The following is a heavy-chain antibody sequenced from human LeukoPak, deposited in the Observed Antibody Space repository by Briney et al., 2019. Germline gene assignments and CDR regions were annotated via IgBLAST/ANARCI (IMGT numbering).Heavy chain of an antibody. CDR3: ARDRGSVGGSDY. D-gene: IGHD1-26*01. CDR2: IYYSGST. Sequence: SETLSLTCTVSGASISSYYWSWIRQPPGKGLEWIGYIYYSGSTNYHPSLKRRVTISVGTSQNQVPLELSSVTAADTAVYYCARDRGSVGGSDYWGQGTLVTVSS. CDR1: GASISSYY. J-gene: IGHJ4*02. V-gene: IGHV4-59*01.